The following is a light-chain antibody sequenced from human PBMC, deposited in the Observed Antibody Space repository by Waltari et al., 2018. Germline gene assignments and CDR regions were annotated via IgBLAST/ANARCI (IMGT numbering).Light chain of an antibody. CDR3: QYFGASPYA. CDR2: AAS. Sequence: EVVVTQSPGTLSLSPGERATLSCRASESVSSCYIAWYQQKSGQAPRLLIFAASSRATGIPDRFSGSGSGSDFALTINRLEPEDFAVYYCQYFGASPYAFGQGTKLEIK. J-gene: IGKJ2*01. CDR1: ESVSSCY. V-gene: IGKV3-20*01.